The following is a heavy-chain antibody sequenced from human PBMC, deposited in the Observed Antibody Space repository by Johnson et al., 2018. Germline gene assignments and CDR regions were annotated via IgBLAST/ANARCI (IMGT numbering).Heavy chain of an antibody. D-gene: IGHD5-24*01. Sequence: VQLVQSGAEVKKPGSSVKVSCNISGGTFSTYPISWVRQAPGQGLEWMGGIIPIFGTATYAQKFRGRVTITAVESTSTSFMELNSLRAEDTAVYYCARDSGGLVENMEVWGQGTTVTVSS. CDR1: GGTFSTYP. CDR2: IIPIFGTA. J-gene: IGHJ6*02. CDR3: ARDSGGLVENMEV. V-gene: IGHV1-69*12.